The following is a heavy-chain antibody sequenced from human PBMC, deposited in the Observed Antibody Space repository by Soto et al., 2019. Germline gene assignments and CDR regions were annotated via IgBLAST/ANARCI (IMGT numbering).Heavy chain of an antibody. V-gene: IGHV3-9*01. D-gene: IGHD3-10*01. Sequence: GGSLRLSCAASGFTFDDYAMHWVRQAPGKGLEWVSGISWNSGSIGYADSVKGRFTISRDNAKNSLYLQMNSLRAEDTALYYCAKDARDRVGSGDFDYWGQGTLVTVSS. CDR2: ISWNSGSI. CDR1: GFTFDDYA. J-gene: IGHJ4*02. CDR3: AKDARDRVGSGDFDY.